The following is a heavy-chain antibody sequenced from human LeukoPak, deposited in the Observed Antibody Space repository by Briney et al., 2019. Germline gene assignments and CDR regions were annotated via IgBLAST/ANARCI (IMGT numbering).Heavy chain of an antibody. J-gene: IGHJ4*02. V-gene: IGHV3-30*01. D-gene: IGHD3-10*01. Sequence: PGGSLRLSCAASGFTFSSYAMNWVRQPPGKGLEWVEVISYDGSNKYYADSVKGRFTISRDNSKNTLYLQMNSLRAEDTAVYYCAKYGSGSYYFDYWGQGTLVTVSS. CDR1: GFTFSSYA. CDR2: ISYDGSNK. CDR3: AKYGSGSYYFDY.